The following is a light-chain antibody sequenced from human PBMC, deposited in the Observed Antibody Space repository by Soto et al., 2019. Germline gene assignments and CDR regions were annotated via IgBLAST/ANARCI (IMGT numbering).Light chain of an antibody. CDR2: GAS. CDR3: QQYGSSPPT. Sequence: EVVCTQSPGTLSLSPGERATLSCRASQSVSSSYLAWYQQKPGQAPRLLIYGASSRATGIPDRFSGSGSGTDFTLTISRLEPEDFAVYYCQQYGSSPPTLGQGTKVDIK. CDR1: QSVSSSY. V-gene: IGKV3-20*01. J-gene: IGKJ1*01.